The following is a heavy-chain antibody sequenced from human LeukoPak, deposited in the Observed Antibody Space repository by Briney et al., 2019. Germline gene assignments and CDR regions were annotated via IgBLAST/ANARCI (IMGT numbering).Heavy chain of an antibody. Sequence: SQTLSLTCAVSGGSISSGSYSWSWIRQPPGKGLEWIGYIYHSGSTYHNPSLKSRVTITVDRSKNQFSLNPSSVTAADTAVYYCARGGGAPYYGMDVWGRGTTVTVSS. CDR1: GGSISSGSYS. CDR2: IYHSGST. J-gene: IGHJ6*02. D-gene: IGHD3-16*01. CDR3: ARGGGAPYYGMDV. V-gene: IGHV4-30-2*01.